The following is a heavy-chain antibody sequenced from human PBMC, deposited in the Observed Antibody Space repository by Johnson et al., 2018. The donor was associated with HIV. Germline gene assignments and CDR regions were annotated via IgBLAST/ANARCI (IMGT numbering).Heavy chain of an antibody. D-gene: IGHD3-16*01. CDR1: GFTFSSYG. J-gene: IGHJ3*02. CDR2: IWYDGSNK. V-gene: IGHV3-33*06. CDR3: AKDKGVWGFDAFDI. Sequence: QVQLVESGGGVVQPGRSLRLSCAASGFTFSSYGMHWVRQAPGKGLEWVAVIWYDGSNKYYTDSVKGQFTISRDNSKNTLYLQMNSLRAEDTAVYYCAKDKGVWGFDAFDIWGQGTMVTVSS.